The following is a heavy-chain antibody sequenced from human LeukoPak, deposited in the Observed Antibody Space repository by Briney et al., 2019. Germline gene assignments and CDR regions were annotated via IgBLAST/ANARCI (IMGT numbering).Heavy chain of an antibody. CDR3: ARRSSHYNFWSGSPAH. J-gene: IGHJ4*02. CDR2: ISSSRSSI. CDR1: GFTFSSYS. V-gene: IGHV3-48*01. D-gene: IGHD3-3*01. Sequence: GGSLTLSCAASGFTFSSYSMNWVRQAPGKVLEWVSYISSSRSSIYYADSVKGRFTISRDNAKNSLYLQMHSLRAEDTAVYYCARRSSHYNFWSGSPAHWGQGTLVTVSS.